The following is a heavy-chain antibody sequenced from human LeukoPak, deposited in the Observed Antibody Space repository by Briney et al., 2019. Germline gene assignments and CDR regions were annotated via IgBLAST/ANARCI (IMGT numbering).Heavy chain of an antibody. CDR1: GFTFSSYA. CDR2: ISGSGGST. V-gene: IGHV3-23*01. Sequence: GGSLRLSCAASGFTFSSYAMSWVRQAPGKGLEWVSAISGSGGSTYYADSMKGRFTISRDNSKNTLYLQMNSLRAEDTAVYYCANYVGDCSSTSCSGYYYMDVWGKGTTVTVSS. CDR3: ANYVGDCSSTSCSGYYYMDV. J-gene: IGHJ6*03. D-gene: IGHD2-2*01.